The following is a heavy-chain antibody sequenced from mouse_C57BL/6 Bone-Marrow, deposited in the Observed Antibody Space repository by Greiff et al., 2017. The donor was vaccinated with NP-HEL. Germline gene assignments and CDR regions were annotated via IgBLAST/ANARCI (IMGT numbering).Heavy chain of an antibody. CDR3: ARMDYGSSFYAMDY. J-gene: IGHJ4*01. Sequence: VQVVESGAELVRPGTSVKMSCKASGYTFTNYWIGWAKQRPGHGLEWIGDIYPGGGYTNYNEKFKGKATLTADKSSSTAYMQFSSLTSEDSAIYYCARMDYGSSFYAMDYGGQGTSVTVSS. CDR2: IYPGGGYT. CDR1: GYTFTNYW. D-gene: IGHD1-1*01. V-gene: IGHV1-63*01.